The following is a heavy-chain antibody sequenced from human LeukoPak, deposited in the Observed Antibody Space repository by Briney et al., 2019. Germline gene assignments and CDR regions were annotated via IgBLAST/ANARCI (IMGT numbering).Heavy chain of an antibody. D-gene: IGHD3-3*01. Sequence: GGSLRLSCAASGFTFSSYAMHWVRQAPGKGLEWVAVISYDGSNKYYADSVKGRFTISRDNSKNTLYLQMNSLRAEDTAVYYCAKDLQLLRFLEWLSYYMDVWGKGTTVTVSS. CDR1: GFTFSSYA. CDR2: ISYDGSNK. CDR3: AKDLQLLRFLEWLSYYMDV. V-gene: IGHV3-30-3*01. J-gene: IGHJ6*03.